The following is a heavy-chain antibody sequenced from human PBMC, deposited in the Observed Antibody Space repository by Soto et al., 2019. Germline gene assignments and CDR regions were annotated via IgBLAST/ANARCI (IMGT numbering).Heavy chain of an antibody. D-gene: IGHD1-20*01. Sequence: PSETLSLTCTVSGGSMSSGGYYWGWIRQHPGKGLEWIGYIDNSGTSYYNPSLKSRVTISVDTSKNQFSLNLSSVSAADTAVYYCARVGISGTIDAFDIWGQGAMVTVSS. CDR1: GGSMSSGGYY. V-gene: IGHV4-31*03. J-gene: IGHJ3*02. CDR3: ARVGISGTIDAFDI. CDR2: IDNSGTS.